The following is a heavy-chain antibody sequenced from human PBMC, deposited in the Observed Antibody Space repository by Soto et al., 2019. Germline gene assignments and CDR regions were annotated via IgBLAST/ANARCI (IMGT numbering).Heavy chain of an antibody. CDR1: GGSISSGGYY. V-gene: IGHV4-31*03. CDR2: IYYSGST. Sequence: PSETLSLTCTVSGGSISSGGYYWSWIRQHPGKGLEWIGYIYYSGSTYYNPSLKSRVTISVDTSKNQFSLKLSSVTAADTAVYYCARAYYDILTGQLAVAGINWFDPWGQGTLVTVSS. J-gene: IGHJ5*02. D-gene: IGHD3-9*01. CDR3: ARAYYDILTGQLAVAGINWFDP.